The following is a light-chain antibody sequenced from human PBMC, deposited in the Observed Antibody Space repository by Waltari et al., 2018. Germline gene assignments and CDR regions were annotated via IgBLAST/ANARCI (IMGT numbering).Light chain of an antibody. J-gene: IGKJ4*01. CDR1: QSVSST. V-gene: IGKV3D-15*01. Sequence: EIVMTQSPATLSVSPGDTATLPCRASQSVSSTVAWYQQKPGQAPRLLIYGSSTRATGIPARFSGSGSGTEFTLTISSLQSEDFAVYYCQQYNNRPPLTFGGGTKVEIK. CDR3: QQYNNRPPLT. CDR2: GSS.